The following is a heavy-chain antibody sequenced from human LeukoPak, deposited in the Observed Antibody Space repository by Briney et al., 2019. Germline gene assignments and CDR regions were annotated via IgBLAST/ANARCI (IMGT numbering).Heavy chain of an antibody. Sequence: SETLSLTCTVSGGSISSYYWSWIRQPPGKGLEWIGYIYYSGSTNYNPSLKSRVTISVDMSKNQFSLKLSSVTAADTAVYYCARAHYYDSSGYYPSAFDIWGQGTMVTVSS. V-gene: IGHV4-59*01. CDR3: ARAHYYDSSGYYPSAFDI. CDR1: GGSISSYY. D-gene: IGHD3-22*01. J-gene: IGHJ3*02. CDR2: IYYSGST.